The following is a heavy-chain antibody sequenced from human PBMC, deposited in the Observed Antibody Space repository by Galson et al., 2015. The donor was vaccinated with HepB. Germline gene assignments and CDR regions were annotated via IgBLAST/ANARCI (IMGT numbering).Heavy chain of an antibody. Sequence: SETLSLTCTVSGGSISSYYWSWIRQPPGKGLEWIGYIYYSGSTNYNPSLKSRVTISVDTSKNQFSLKLSSVTAADTAVYYCAGKYYSEDGLDYWGQGTLVTVSS. V-gene: IGHV4-59*01. D-gene: IGHD2/OR15-2a*01. CDR1: GGSISSYY. J-gene: IGHJ4*02. CDR2: IYYSGST. CDR3: AGKYYSEDGLDY.